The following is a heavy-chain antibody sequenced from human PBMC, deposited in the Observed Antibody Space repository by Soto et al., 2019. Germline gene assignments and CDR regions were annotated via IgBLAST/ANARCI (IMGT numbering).Heavy chain of an antibody. CDR1: GYRFTTYW. Sequence: PGESLKISCKGSGYRFTTYWIGWARQMPGKGLEWMGIIYPGDFDTRYSPSFQGQVTISVDNSISTAYLQWSSLKASDTAMYYCARASWAFVDSFHFDTWGQGTLVTVSS. CDR2: IYPGDFDT. CDR3: ARASWAFVDSFHFDT. J-gene: IGHJ4*02. V-gene: IGHV5-51*01. D-gene: IGHD3-3*02.